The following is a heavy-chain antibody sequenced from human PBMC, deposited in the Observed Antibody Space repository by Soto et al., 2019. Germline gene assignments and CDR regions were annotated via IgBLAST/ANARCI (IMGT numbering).Heavy chain of an antibody. J-gene: IGHJ6*02. CDR3: ARDGYWKLPASYYYYYGMDV. Sequence: ASVKVSCKASGYTFTSYAMHWVRQAPGQRLEWMGWINAGNGNTKYSQKFQGRVTITRDTSASTAYMELSSLRSEDTAVYHCARDGYWKLPASYYYYYGMDVWGQGTTITVSS. V-gene: IGHV1-3*01. D-gene: IGHD1-1*01. CDR2: INAGNGNT. CDR1: GYTFTSYA.